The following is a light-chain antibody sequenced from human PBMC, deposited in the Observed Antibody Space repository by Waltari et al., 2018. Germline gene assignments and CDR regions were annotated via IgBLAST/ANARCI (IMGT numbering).Light chain of an antibody. V-gene: IGKV1-39*01. CDR2: AAS. Sequence: DIQMTQSPSSLSASVGDRVTITCRASQRISSYLNWYQQKPGKAPKLLIYAASSSESGVPSRFSGSGFGTDFTLTINGLQAEDYAAYYCQQTYNNFRTFGQGTKVDVK. CDR3: QQTYNNFRT. J-gene: IGKJ1*01. CDR1: QRISSY.